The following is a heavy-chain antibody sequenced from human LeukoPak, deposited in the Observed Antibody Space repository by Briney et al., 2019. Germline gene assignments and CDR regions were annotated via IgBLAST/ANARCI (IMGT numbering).Heavy chain of an antibody. J-gene: IGHJ4*02. CDR3: AKDAALKYYYGSGKSYFDY. V-gene: IGHV3-48*03. D-gene: IGHD3-10*01. CDR2: ISSSGSTI. CDR1: GFTFSSYE. Sequence: PGGSLRLSCAASGFTFSSYEMNWVRQAPGKGLEWVSYISSSGSTIYYADSVKGRFTISRDNAKNSLYLQMNSLRAEDTAVYYCAKDAALKYYYGSGKSYFDYWGQGTLVTVSS.